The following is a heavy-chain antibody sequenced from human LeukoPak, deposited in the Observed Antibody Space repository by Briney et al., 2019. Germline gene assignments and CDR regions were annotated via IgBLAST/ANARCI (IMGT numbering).Heavy chain of an antibody. CDR3: ARMRGILTGYASDYYGMDV. V-gene: IGHV1-8*02. J-gene: IGHJ6*02. D-gene: IGHD3-9*01. CDR1: GYTFTSYG. CDR2: MNPNSGNT. Sequence: ASVKVSCKASGYTFTSYGISWVRQATGQGLEWMGWMNPNSGNTGYAQKFQGRVTMTRNTSISTAYMEQSSLRSEDTAVYYCARMRGILTGYASDYYGMDVWGQGTTVTVSS.